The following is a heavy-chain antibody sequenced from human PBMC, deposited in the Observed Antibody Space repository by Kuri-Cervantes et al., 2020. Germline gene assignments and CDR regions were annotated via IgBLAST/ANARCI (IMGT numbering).Heavy chain of an antibody. CDR3: SRGEGGVVFDL. CDR1: GGTISSYY. CDR2: ICYSGST. V-gene: IGHV4-59*12. D-gene: IGHD3-16*01. J-gene: IGHJ4*02. Sequence: SETLSLTCPVSGGTISSYYWSWIRQPPGKGLEWIGYICYSGSTNYNPSLKSRVTISGDTSKNQFSLKLSSMTAADTAVYYCSRGEGGVVFDLWGQGTLVTVSS.